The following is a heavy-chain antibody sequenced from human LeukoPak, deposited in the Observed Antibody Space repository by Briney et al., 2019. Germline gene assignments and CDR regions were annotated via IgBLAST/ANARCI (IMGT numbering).Heavy chain of an antibody. CDR2: IVTASDT. V-gene: IGHV3-13*01. J-gene: IGHJ6*03. CDR1: GFTFSSSD. CDR3: ARGPHRGRYYYMDG. Sequence: PGRSLTLACPADGFTFSSSDMHWARQPTRQGRGWVSTIVTASDTYYPGSVEGRFTLSRDNAKNSLYLQMNSLTAGDTDVYYCARGPHRGRYYYMDGWGKGSTVTVSS. D-gene: IGHD1-1*01.